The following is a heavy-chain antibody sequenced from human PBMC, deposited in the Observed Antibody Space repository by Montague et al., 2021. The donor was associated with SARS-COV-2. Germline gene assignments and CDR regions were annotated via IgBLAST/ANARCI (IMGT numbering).Heavy chain of an antibody. Sequence: SETLSLTCAVSGGSVSSGDFFWTWVRQPPGKGLEWIASVDYSGNTYYSPSLKSRLTISVDTSKNQFSLKLNSVTAADTALYYCARREYSYGWGDWGQGTLVTVSS. CDR3: ARREYSYGWGD. CDR2: VDYSGNT. J-gene: IGHJ4*02. V-gene: IGHV4-39*01. CDR1: GGSVSSGDFF. D-gene: IGHD5-18*01.